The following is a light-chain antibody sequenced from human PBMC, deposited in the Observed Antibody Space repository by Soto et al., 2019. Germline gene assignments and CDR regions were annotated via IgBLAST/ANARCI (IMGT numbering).Light chain of an antibody. V-gene: IGKV3-20*01. CDR2: GTS. J-gene: IGKJ1*01. CDR3: QQYGRAPRT. CDR1: QSVSSN. Sequence: EIELTQSPGTLSLSPGETAALSCRASQSVSSNLAWYQQKPGQAPRLLIYGTSTRATGIPARFSGSGSGTDFTLTISSLQPEDFAVYYCQQYGRAPRTFGQGTKVDIK.